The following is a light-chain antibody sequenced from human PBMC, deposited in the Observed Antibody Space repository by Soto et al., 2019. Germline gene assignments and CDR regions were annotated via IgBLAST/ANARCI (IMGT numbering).Light chain of an antibody. CDR3: ASYAGSYTSDV. Sequence: QSALTQPRSLSGSPGQSVTISCTGTSNDVGGQYYVSWYQHHAGKGPKLIIFDVTKRPSGVPDRFSGSKSGNTATLTISGLQAEDEAGYYCASYAGSYTSDVFGTGTKLTVL. V-gene: IGLV2-11*01. CDR2: DVT. CDR1: SNDVGGQYY. J-gene: IGLJ1*01.